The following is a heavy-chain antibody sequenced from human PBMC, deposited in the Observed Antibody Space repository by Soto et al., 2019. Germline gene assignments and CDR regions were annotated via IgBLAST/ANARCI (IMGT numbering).Heavy chain of an antibody. J-gene: IGHJ4*01. CDR2: LSAYSGNT. CDR1: GYTFTTYG. CDR3: ARVVKAGDYGDYGRYYFDY. D-gene: IGHD4-17*01. V-gene: IGHV1-18*04. Sequence: QVQLVQSGAEVKKPGASVKVSCKASGYTFTTYGITWVRQAPGQGLEWMGWLSAYSGNTNYAQKLQGRLTVTTDTSTNAAYMDLRSLRSDATAVYYCARVVKAGDYGDYGRYYFDYCGHGTLGTVSS.